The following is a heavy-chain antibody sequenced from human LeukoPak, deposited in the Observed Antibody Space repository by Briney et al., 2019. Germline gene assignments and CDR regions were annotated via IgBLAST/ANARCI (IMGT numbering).Heavy chain of an antibody. CDR3: ARELAVVDY. J-gene: IGHJ4*02. CDR1: GGSFSGYY. CDR2: INHSGST. Sequence: SETLSLTCAVYGGSFSGYYWSWIRQPPGKGLEWIGEINHSGSTNYNPSLKGRVTISVDTSKNQFSLKLSSVTAADTAVYYCARELAVVDYWGQGTLVTVSS. D-gene: IGHD6-19*01. V-gene: IGHV4-34*01.